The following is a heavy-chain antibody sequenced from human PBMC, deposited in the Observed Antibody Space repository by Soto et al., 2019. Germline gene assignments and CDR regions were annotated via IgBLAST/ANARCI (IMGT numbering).Heavy chain of an antibody. CDR1: GGSISRYY. D-gene: IGHD2-21*02. CDR3: ARDLWGYCGTDCYPLDV. CDR2: LYNTGST. Sequence: QVRLQESGPGLVKPSETLSLTCTVSGGSISRYYWSWIRQPPGKGLEWIGYLYNTGSTIYNPSLKSRVTISVDTSKNQFSLKLNSLTAAGTAVYYCARDLWGYCGTDCYPLDVWGQGTTVTVSS. J-gene: IGHJ6*02. V-gene: IGHV4-59*01.